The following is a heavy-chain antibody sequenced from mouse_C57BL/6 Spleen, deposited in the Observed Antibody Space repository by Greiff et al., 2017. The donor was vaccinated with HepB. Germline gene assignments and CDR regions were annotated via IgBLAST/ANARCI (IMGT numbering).Heavy chain of an antibody. J-gene: IGHJ3*01. CDR3: TLYYYGSRAAY. V-gene: IGHV14-4*01. Sequence: VQLKESGAELVRPGASVKLSCTASGFNIKDDYMHWVKQRPEQGLEWIGWIDPENGDTEYASKFQGKATITADTSSNTAYLQLSSLTSEDTAVYYCTLYYYGSRAAYWGQGTLVTVSA. CDR2: IDPENGDT. CDR1: GFNIKDDY. D-gene: IGHD1-1*01.